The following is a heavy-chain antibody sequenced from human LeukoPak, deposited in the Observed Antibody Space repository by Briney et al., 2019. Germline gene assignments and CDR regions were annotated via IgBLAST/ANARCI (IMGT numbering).Heavy chain of an antibody. CDR1: GFTFSDYN. V-gene: IGHV3-30-3*01. Sequence: PGGSLTLSCAASGFTFSDYNMHWVRQPPGKGLDWVALMSPDGNKKYYADSVKGRFTIPRDKSKHTVDLQLNSLRAEDTSVYDCARDLIGRYTFDYWGQGTLVTVSS. CDR3: ARDLIGRYTFDY. D-gene: IGHD3-10*01. CDR2: MSPDGNKK. J-gene: IGHJ4*02.